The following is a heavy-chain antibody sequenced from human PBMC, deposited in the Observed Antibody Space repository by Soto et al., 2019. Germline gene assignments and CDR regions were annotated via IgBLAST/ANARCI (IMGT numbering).Heavy chain of an antibody. Sequence: EVQLLESGGDLVQPGGSLRLSCAASGFTFSTYAMSWVRQAPGKGLEWVSAISGSGGSTYYADSVKGRFTISRDNSKNTLYLQMNSLRADDTAIYYCAKAKYSSGFFDYWGQGTLVTVSS. J-gene: IGHJ4*02. V-gene: IGHV3-23*01. CDR3: AKAKYSSGFFDY. CDR1: GFTFSTYA. CDR2: ISGSGGST. D-gene: IGHD6-19*01.